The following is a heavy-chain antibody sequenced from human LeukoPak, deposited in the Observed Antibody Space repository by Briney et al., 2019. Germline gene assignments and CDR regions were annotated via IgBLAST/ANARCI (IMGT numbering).Heavy chain of an antibody. V-gene: IGHV4-59*01. Sequence: PSETLSLTCTVSGGSISSYYWSWIRQPPGKGLEWIGYIYYSGSTNYNPSLKSRVTISVDTSKNQFSLKLSSVTAADTAAYYCARDFDWFDPWGQGTLVTVSS. CDR1: GGSISSYY. CDR3: ARDFDWFDP. CDR2: IYYSGST. J-gene: IGHJ5*02.